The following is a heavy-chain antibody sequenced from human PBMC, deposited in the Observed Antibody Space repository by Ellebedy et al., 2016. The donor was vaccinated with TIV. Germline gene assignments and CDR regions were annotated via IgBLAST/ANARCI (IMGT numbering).Heavy chain of an antibody. CDR1: GFTFSNYA. CDR3: AKEGYSGYDKRYFYGMDV. J-gene: IGHJ6*02. V-gene: IGHV3-23*01. Sequence: PGGSLRLSCTASGFTFSNYAMSWVRQAPGKGLEWVSGFGVSGNTAYYADSVKGRFTISRDNSKNTLDLQMNSLRAEDTAVYYCAKEGYSGYDKRYFYGMDVWGQGTTVTVSS. CDR2: FGVSGNTA. D-gene: IGHD5-12*01.